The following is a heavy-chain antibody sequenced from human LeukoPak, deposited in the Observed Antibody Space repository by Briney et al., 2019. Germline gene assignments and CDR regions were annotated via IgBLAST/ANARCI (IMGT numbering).Heavy chain of an antibody. J-gene: IGHJ4*02. Sequence: GGSLRLSCAASGFTLSSYAMSWVRQAPGKGLEWVSAISVSGNTYHADSVKGRFTISRDNAKNSLYLQMNSLRAEDTAVYYCARLRIQLRYFDYWGQGTLVTVSS. CDR3: ARLRIQLRYFDY. CDR2: ISVSGNT. V-gene: IGHV3-23*01. CDR1: GFTLSSYA. D-gene: IGHD5-18*01.